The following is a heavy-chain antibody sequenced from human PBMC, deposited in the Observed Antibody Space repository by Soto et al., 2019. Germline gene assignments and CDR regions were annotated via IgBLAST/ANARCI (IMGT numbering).Heavy chain of an antibody. J-gene: IGHJ4*02. D-gene: IGHD1-1*01. CDR1: GGSLSGYT. V-gene: IGHV4-34*01. CDR2: INHRGTT. Sequence: QVQLQQWGTGLLKPSETLSLTCAASGGSLSGYTWHWIRQLPGKGLEWIGEINHRGTTRYATSLRSGVTISVATFKRQFTLRLSAVTAADTALDYCARGRISSAGLAWFAFWSQGTLATVSS. CDR3: ARGRISSAGLAWFAF.